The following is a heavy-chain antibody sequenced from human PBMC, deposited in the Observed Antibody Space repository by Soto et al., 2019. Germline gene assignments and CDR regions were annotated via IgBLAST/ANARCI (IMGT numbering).Heavy chain of an antibody. V-gene: IGHV3-23*01. CDR3: AKHPRKTVRGVIYFDY. Sequence: QQLGSLRLSCAASGFTFSSYAMSWVRQAPGKGLEWVSAISGSGGSTYYADSVKGRFTISRDNSKNTLYLQMNSLRAEDTAVYYCAKHPRKTVRGVIYFDYWGQGTLVTVSS. D-gene: IGHD3-10*01. J-gene: IGHJ4*02. CDR1: GFTFSSYA. CDR2: ISGSGGST.